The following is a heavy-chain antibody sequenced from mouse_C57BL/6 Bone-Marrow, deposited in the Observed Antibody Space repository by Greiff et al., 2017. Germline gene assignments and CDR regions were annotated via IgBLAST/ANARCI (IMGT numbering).Heavy chain of an antibody. CDR2: INPSSGYT. D-gene: IGHD1-1*01. CDR1: GYTFTSYT. J-gene: IGHJ1*03. CDR3: ARYPTVVATWWYFEV. Sequence: VQLQQSGAELARPGASVKMSCKASGYTFTSYTMHWVTQRPGQGLEWIGYINPSSGYTKYNQKFKDKATLTADKSSSTASMQLSSLTSEDSAVYYCARYPTVVATWWYFEVWGTGTTVTVSS. V-gene: IGHV1-4*01.